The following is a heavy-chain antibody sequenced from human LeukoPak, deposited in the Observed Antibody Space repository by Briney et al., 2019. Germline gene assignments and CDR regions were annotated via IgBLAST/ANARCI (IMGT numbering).Heavy chain of an antibody. CDR2: IYPGDSDT. CDR1: GYSFTTYW. J-gene: IGHJ6*04. D-gene: IGHD2-15*01. Sequence: GESLKISCKGSGYSFTTYWIAWVRQMPGKGLEWMGIIYPGDSDTRYSPSFQGQVTISADKSISTAFQQWSSLKASDTAMYYCARQQVAYYYYYGMDVWGKGTTVTVSS. CDR3: ARQQVAYYYYYGMDV. V-gene: IGHV5-51*01.